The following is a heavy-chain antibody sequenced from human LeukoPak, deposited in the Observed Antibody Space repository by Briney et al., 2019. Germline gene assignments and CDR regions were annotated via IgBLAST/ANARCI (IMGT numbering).Heavy chain of an antibody. V-gene: IGHV4-39*07. J-gene: IGHJ4*02. Sequence: SETLSLTCPVSGVSISSATHYWGWIRQPPGKGLEWIGNIYYTGTPFYNPSLKSRVTISVDKSKNQFSLKLSSVTAADTAVYYCAQEDYWGQGTLVTVSS. CDR3: AQEDY. CDR2: IYYTGTP. CDR1: GVSISSATHY.